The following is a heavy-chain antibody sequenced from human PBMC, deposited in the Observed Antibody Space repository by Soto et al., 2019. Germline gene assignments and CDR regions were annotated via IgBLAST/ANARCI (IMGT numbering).Heavy chain of an antibody. J-gene: IGHJ4*02. CDR2: IYYSGST. CDR1: GGSISSSSYY. V-gene: IGHV4-39*01. D-gene: IGHD6-13*01. Sequence: SETLSLTCTVSGGSISSSSYYWGWIRQPPGKGLEWIGSIYYSGSTYYNPSLKSRVTISVDTSKNQFSLKLSSVTAADTAVYYCARQGLVPYYFDYWGQGTLVTVSS. CDR3: ARQGLVPYYFDY.